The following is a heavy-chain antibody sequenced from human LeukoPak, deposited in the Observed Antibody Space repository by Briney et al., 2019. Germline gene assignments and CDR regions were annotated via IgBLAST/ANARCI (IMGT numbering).Heavy chain of an antibody. CDR3: ARLIHYDFRSGYSPTFDAFDI. Sequence: SETLSLTCTVSGGSISTYYMSWIRQPPGKGLEWIGFIYNEGSTSYSPSLKSRVTISVDMSKNQFSLKLRSVTAADTAVYYCARLIHYDFRSGYSPTFDAFDIWGQGTMVTVSS. V-gene: IGHV4-59*08. CDR1: GGSISTYY. J-gene: IGHJ3*02. CDR2: IYNEGST. D-gene: IGHD3-3*01.